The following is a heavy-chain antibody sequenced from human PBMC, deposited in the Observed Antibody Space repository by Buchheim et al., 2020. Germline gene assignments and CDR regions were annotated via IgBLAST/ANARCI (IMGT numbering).Heavy chain of an antibody. Sequence: QVQLVESGGGVVQPGRSLRLSCAASGFTFSSYGMHWVRQAPGKGLEWVAVISYDGSNKYYADSVKGRFTISRDNSKNTLYLQINSLRAEDTAVYYCAKATGTMVNWFDPWGQGTL. D-gene: IGHD1-1*01. CDR3: AKATGTMVNWFDP. J-gene: IGHJ5*02. V-gene: IGHV3-30*18. CDR2: ISYDGSNK. CDR1: GFTFSSYG.